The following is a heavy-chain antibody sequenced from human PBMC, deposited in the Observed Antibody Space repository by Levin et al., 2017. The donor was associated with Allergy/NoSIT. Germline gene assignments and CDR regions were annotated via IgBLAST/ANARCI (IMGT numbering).Heavy chain of an antibody. CDR1: GFTFSSYA. J-gene: IGHJ3*02. CDR3: AKSIKYCSGGSCSRDAFDI. Sequence: QSGGSLRLSCAASGFTFSSYAMSWVRQAPGKGLEWVSAISGSGGSTYYADSVKGRFTISRDNSKNTLYLQMNSLRAEDTAVYYCAKSIKYCSGGSCSRDAFDIWGQGTMVTVSS. CDR2: ISGSGGST. V-gene: IGHV3-23*01. D-gene: IGHD2-15*01.